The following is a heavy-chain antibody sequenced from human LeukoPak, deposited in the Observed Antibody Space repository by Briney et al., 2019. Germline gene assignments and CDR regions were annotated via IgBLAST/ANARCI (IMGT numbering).Heavy chain of an antibody. D-gene: IGHD1-7*01. CDR3: ARDKLELLDDPYYCYMDV. CDR1: GFTFSSYE. J-gene: IGHJ6*03. CDR2: ISSSGSTV. Sequence: GGSLRLSCAASGFTFSSYEMIWVRQAPGKGLEWVSYISSSGSTVYYADSVKGRFTISRDNAKNSLYLQMNSLRAEDSAVYYCARDKLELLDDPYYCYMDVWGKGTTVTVSS. V-gene: IGHV3-48*03.